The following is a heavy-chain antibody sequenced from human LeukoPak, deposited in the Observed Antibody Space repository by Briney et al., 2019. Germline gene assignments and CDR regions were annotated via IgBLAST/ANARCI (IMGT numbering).Heavy chain of an antibody. D-gene: IGHD3-3*01. CDR2: IKQDGSVK. CDR3: AKNFGNQQFDS. J-gene: IGHJ4*02. CDR1: GFTFSSSW. V-gene: IGHV3-7*01. Sequence: GGSLRLSCAASGFTFSSSWMDWVRQAPGKGLEWVANIKQDGSVKNYADSVKGRFTISRDNTKNSLYLQMNSLRAEDTAVYYCAKNFGNQQFDSWGQGTLVTVSS.